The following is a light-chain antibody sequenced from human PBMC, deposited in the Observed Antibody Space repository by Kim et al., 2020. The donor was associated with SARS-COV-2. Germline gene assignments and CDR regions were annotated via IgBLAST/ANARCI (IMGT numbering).Light chain of an antibody. CDR1: RSNIGSNP. J-gene: IGLJ1*01. V-gene: IGLV1-44*01. CDR3: AAWDDSLLGYV. Sequence: GQGDTISCSGSRSNIGSNPVNWYQQLPGTAPKLLSYTNSQRPSGVPDRCSGSKSGTSASLAISGLQSEDEADYHCAAWDDSLLGYVFGTGTKVTVL. CDR2: TNS.